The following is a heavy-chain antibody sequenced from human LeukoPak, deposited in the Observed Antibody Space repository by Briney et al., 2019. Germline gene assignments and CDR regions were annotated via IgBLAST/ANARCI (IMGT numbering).Heavy chain of an antibody. CDR2: INPNSGGT. Sequence: ASVTVSCRASGYTLTDYFMHWVRQAPGQGLEWMGWINPNSGGTDLAQKFQGRVTMTRDTSISTAYMELSGLTSDDTAVYLCARDRGDDSGYDSYYYGMDVWGPGTTVTVSS. D-gene: IGHD5-12*01. J-gene: IGHJ6*01. CDR3: ARDRGDDSGYDSYYYGMDV. V-gene: IGHV1-2*02. CDR1: GYTLTDYF.